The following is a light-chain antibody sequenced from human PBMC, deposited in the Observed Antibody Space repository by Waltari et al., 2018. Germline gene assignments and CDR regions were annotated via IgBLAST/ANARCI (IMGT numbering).Light chain of an antibody. V-gene: IGKV1-9*01. J-gene: IGKJ1*01. Sequence: DIQLVQSPSFLSASVGDRVTITCRASQGVSSYLAWYQQKPGKAPNLLIYAASRLQSGVPSRFSGIGSEIEFTLTITSLQSEDVATYYCQQLSVYPPTFGQGTTVEIK. CDR3: QQLSVYPPT. CDR2: AAS. CDR1: QGVSSY.